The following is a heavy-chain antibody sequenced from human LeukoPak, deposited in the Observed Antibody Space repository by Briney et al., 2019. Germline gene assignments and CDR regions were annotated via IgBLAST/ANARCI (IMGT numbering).Heavy chain of an antibody. J-gene: IGHJ5*02. V-gene: IGHV1-69*04. Sequence: ASVKVSRKASGGTFSSYAISWVRQAPGQGLEWMGRIIPILGIANYAQKFQGRVTITADKSTSTAYMELSSLRSEDTAVYYCARDGEETYYYDSSGYYYRWFDPWGQGTLVTVSS. CDR2: IIPILGIA. D-gene: IGHD3-22*01. CDR3: ARDGEETYYYDSSGYYYRWFDP. CDR1: GGTFSSYA.